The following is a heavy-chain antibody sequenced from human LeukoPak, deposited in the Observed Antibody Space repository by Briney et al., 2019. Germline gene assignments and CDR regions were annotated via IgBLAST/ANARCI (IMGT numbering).Heavy chain of an antibody. CDR1: GFTFTNYA. D-gene: IGHD2-2*01. CDR3: AKDVNLVVPAACDY. V-gene: IGHV3-23*01. J-gene: IGHJ4*02. Sequence: SGGSLRLSCAASGFTFTNYAMNWVRQAPGKGLEWVSAISGSGGSTYYADSVKGRFTISRDNSKNTLYLQMNSLRAEDTAVYYCAKDVNLVVPAACDYWGQGTLVTVSS. CDR2: ISGSGGST.